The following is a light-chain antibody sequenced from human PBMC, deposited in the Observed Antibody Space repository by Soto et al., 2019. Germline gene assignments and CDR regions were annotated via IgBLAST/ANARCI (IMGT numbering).Light chain of an antibody. CDR3: QQYNNWPWT. V-gene: IGKV3-15*01. CDR1: QSVSSN. J-gene: IGKJ1*01. Sequence: EIVMTQSPVTLSVSPGERATLSCRASQSVSSNLAWYQQKPGQAPRVLIYGASTRATGITARFSGSGSGTEFTLTSSSLQSEDSAVYYCQQYNNWPWTFGQGTKVEIK. CDR2: GAS.